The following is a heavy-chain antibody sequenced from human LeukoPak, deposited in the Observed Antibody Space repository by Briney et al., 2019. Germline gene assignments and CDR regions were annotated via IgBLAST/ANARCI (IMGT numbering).Heavy chain of an antibody. CDR1: GGSISSYY. CDR2: IYYSGST. V-gene: IGHV4-59*08. J-gene: IGHJ4*02. CDR3: ARGIAAAGLGLDY. D-gene: IGHD6-13*01. Sequence: PSETLSLTCTVSGGSISSYYWSWIRQPPGKGLEWIGYIYYSGSTNYHPSLKSRVTISVDTSKHQFSLKLSSVTAADTAVYYCARGIAAAGLGLDYWGQGTLVTVSS.